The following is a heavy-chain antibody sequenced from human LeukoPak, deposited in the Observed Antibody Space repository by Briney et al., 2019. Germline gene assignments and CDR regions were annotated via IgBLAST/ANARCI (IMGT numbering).Heavy chain of an antibody. CDR1: GFTFRDYY. J-gene: IGHJ4*02. D-gene: IGHD6-19*01. V-gene: IGHV3-11*03. CDR3: ARCQYNSSPDF. CDR2: ISSRSDDT. Sequence: GGSLRPSCAAYGFTFRDYYMSSISQAPGKGLEWVSYISSRSDDTNYADSVKGRFTISRDNAKNSLYLQMNSLRAEDTAVYYCARCQYNSSPDFWGQGTLVTVSS.